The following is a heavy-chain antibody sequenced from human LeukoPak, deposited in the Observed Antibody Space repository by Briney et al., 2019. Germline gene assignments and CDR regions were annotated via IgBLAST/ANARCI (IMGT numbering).Heavy chain of an antibody. CDR3: ARDPRNVGLAP. CDR2: NNGDGSTT. Sequence: PGVSLRRSCVASGFSLSGYWMYGVRQAPGKGLMYISRNNGDGSTTNYADVVKGRFTMSRDNVKNTLYLQMNSLRVEDTAVYYCARDPRNVGLAPWGQGTLVTVSS. V-gene: IGHV3-74*01. CDR1: GFSLSGYW. D-gene: IGHD2-15*01. J-gene: IGHJ5*02.